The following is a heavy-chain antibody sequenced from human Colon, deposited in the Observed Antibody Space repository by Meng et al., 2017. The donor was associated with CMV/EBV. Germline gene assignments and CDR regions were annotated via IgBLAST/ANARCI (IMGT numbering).Heavy chain of an antibody. CDR2: IYYSGST. CDR3: ARSIVAASPFGY. V-gene: IGHV4-39*07. D-gene: IGHD1-26*01. CDR1: GGSISSSSYY. Sequence: SETLSLTCTVSGGSISSSSYYWGWIRQPPGKGLEWIGSIYYSGSTYYNPSLKSRVTISVDTSKNQFSLKLSSVTAADTAVYYCARSIVAASPFGYWGQGTLVTVSS. J-gene: IGHJ4*02.